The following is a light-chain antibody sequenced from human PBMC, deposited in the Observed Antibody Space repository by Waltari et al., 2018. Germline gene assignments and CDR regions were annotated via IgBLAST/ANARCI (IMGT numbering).Light chain of an antibody. Sequence: QSAMTQPASVSGSPGQSPTIACTGTSSDVGRYNYVSWYQQHPGKAPKLMIYEVSPRPSGVSNRFSGSKSGNTASLTISGLQAEDEADYYCSSFTGSDTHVFGTGTKVTVL. V-gene: IGLV2-14*01. CDR1: SSDVGRYNY. CDR2: EVS. J-gene: IGLJ1*01. CDR3: SSFTGSDTHV.